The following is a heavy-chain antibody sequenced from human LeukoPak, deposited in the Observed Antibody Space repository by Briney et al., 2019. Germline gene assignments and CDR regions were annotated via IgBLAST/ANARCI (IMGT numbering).Heavy chain of an antibody. J-gene: IGHJ3*02. D-gene: IGHD3-16*01. CDR1: GGSISSGGYS. CDR3: ASSSHARATSVGERPDAFDI. CDR2: IYHSGST. V-gene: IGHV4-30-2*01. Sequence: SETLFLTCAVSGGSISSGGYSWSWIRQPPGKGLEWIGYIYHSGSTYYNPSLKSRVTISVDRSKNQFSLKLSSVTAADTAVYYCASSSHARATSVGERPDAFDIWGQGTMVTVSS.